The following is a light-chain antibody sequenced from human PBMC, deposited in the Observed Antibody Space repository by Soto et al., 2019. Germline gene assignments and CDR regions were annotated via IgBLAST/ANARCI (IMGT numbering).Light chain of an antibody. CDR3: QQYNSYPS. J-gene: IGKJ4*01. CDR2: DAS. Sequence: DIQMTQSPSTLSASVGDIVTITCRASQSISSLLAWYQQKPGKAPKLLIYDASSLESGVPSRVSGSGSGTEFTLTISSLQPDDFATYDCQQYNSYPSFGGGTKVEIK. CDR1: QSISSL. V-gene: IGKV1-5*01.